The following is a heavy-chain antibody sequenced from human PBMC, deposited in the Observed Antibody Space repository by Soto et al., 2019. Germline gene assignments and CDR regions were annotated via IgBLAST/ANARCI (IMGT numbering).Heavy chain of an antibody. Sequence: TSETLSVTCTVSGDSITNYYWSWILQPPWKGLEMIGYIHYSVNTKYNPSLKNRVTISADTSKNQFSLTLSSVTAADTSVYYCARGHYDFWAGYFATLEFWGQGTLVTVSS. D-gene: IGHD3-3*01. V-gene: IGHV4-59*08. CDR1: GDSITNYY. CDR2: IHYSVNT. CDR3: ARGHYDFWAGYFATLEF. J-gene: IGHJ4*02.